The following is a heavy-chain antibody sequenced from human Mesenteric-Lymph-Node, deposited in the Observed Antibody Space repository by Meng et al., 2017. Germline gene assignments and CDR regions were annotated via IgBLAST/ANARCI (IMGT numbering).Heavy chain of an antibody. CDR3: AGMIVGDAFDI. CDR2: ISGSGGST. D-gene: IGHD3-22*01. Sequence: VQLVEAGGGVVPPGRSLRRSCATSGYTFTSPGLHWVRQAPGKGLEWVSAISGSGGSTYYADSVKGRFTISRDNSKNTLYLQMNSLRAEDTAVYYCAGMIVGDAFDIWGQGTMVTVSS. CDR1: GYTFTSPG. V-gene: IGHV3-23*04. J-gene: IGHJ3*02.